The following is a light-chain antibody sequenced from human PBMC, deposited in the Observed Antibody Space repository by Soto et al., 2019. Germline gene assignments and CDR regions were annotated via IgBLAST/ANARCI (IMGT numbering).Light chain of an antibody. CDR1: SSDVGGYKY. J-gene: IGLJ1*01. CDR3: CSYAGSPYV. CDR2: DVS. V-gene: IGLV2-11*01. Sequence: VLTQPRSVSGSPGQSVTISCTGTSSDVGGYKYVSWYQQHPGKAPKLMIYDVSERPSGVPDRFSGSKSGNTASLTISGLHAEDGADYYCCSYAGSPYVFGTGTKVTVL.